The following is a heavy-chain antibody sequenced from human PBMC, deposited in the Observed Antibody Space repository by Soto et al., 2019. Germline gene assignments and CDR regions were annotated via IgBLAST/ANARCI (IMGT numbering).Heavy chain of an antibody. CDR1: GATVSRGDYF. J-gene: IGHJ4*02. D-gene: IGHD3-10*01. CDR3: ARETDPHHQPTMVGFFDY. CDR2: IYSSGTT. V-gene: IGHV4-61*03. Sequence: SETLSLTCTVSGATVSRGDYFWTWIRQPPGKGLEWIGYIYSSGTTNYNPALKSRVTISLDTSRSYFSLKLTSVTAADMAVYYRARETDPHHQPTMVGFFDYWGEGALVTVSS.